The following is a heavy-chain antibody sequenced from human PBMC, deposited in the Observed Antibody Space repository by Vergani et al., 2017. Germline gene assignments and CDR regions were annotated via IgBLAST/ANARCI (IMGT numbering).Heavy chain of an antibody. CDR3: ARDTPGRYCSSTSCYGHDWFDP. J-gene: IGHJ5*02. CDR2: ISAYNGNT. CDR1: GYTFTSYG. V-gene: IGHV1-18*01. Sequence: QVQLVQSGAEVKKPGASVKVSCKASGYTFTSYGISWVRQAPGQGLEWMGWISAYNGNTNYAQKLQGRVTMTTDTSTSTAYMELRSLRSDDTAVYYCARDTPGRYCSSTSCYGHDWFDPWGQGTLVTVSS. D-gene: IGHD2-2*01.